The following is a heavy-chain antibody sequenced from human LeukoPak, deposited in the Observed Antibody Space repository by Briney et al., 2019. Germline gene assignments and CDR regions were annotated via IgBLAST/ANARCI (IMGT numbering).Heavy chain of an antibody. CDR2: IDPSDSYT. D-gene: IGHD4-17*01. Sequence: GESLKISCKGSGYSFTSYWITWVRQMPGKGLEWMGRIDPSDSYTNYSPSFQGHVTISADKSISTAYLQWSSLKASDTAMYYCATVTTIYYYYGMVVWGQGTTVTVSS. CDR1: GYSFTSYW. J-gene: IGHJ6*02. V-gene: IGHV5-10-1*01. CDR3: ATVTTIYYYYGMVV.